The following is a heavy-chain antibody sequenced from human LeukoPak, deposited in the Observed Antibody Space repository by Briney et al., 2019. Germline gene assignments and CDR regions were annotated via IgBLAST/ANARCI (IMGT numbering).Heavy chain of an antibody. D-gene: IGHD2-2*02. CDR2: INHSGGT. CDR1: GGSFSGYY. V-gene: IGHV4-34*01. CDR3: ARGNTRGGYCSSTSCYKYYYYGMDV. J-gene: IGHJ6*02. Sequence: SETLSLTCAVYGGSFSGYYWSWIRQPPGKGLEWIGEINHSGGTNYNPSLKSRVTISVDTSKNQFSLKLSSVTAADTAVYYCARGNTRGGYCSSTSCYKYYYYGMDVWGQGTTVTVSS.